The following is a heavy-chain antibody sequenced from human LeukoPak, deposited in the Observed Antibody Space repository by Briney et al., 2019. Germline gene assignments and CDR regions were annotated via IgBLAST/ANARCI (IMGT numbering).Heavy chain of an antibody. CDR3: ARGDYYDSSGYYPFGY. Sequence: ASVKVSCKASGYTFTSYGINWVRQATGQGLEWMGWINPNSGGTNYAQKFQGRVTMTRDTSISTAYMELSRLRSDDTAVYYCARGDYYDSSGYYPFGYWGQGTLVTVSS. D-gene: IGHD3-22*01. J-gene: IGHJ4*02. V-gene: IGHV1-2*02. CDR2: INPNSGGT. CDR1: GYTFTSYG.